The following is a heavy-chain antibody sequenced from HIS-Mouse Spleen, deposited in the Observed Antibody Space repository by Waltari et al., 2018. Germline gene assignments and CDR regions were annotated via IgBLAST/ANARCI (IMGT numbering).Heavy chain of an antibody. J-gene: IGHJ4*02. CDR2: IYYSGST. CDR1: GGSISSSSYY. D-gene: IGHD6-19*01. CDR3: ARRRGWFDY. V-gene: IGHV4-39*01. Sequence: QLQLQESGPGLVKPSETLSLTCTVPGGSISSSSYYWGWIRQPPGQGLEWIGSIYYSGSTYYNPSLKSRVTISVDTSKNQFSLKLSSVTAADTAVYYCARRRGWFDYWGQGTLVTVSS.